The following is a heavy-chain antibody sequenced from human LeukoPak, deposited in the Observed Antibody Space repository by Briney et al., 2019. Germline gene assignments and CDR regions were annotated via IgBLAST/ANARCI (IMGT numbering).Heavy chain of an antibody. Sequence: GGSLRLSCAASGFTFSSYWMHWVRQAPGKGLVWVSRINSDGSSTSYADSVKGRFTISRDNAKNTLYLQMNSLRAEDTAVYYCASIGGGFGEPNWFDPWGQGTLVTVSS. CDR2: INSDGSST. D-gene: IGHD3-10*01. V-gene: IGHV3-74*01. CDR1: GFTFSSYW. J-gene: IGHJ5*02. CDR3: ASIGGGFGEPNWFDP.